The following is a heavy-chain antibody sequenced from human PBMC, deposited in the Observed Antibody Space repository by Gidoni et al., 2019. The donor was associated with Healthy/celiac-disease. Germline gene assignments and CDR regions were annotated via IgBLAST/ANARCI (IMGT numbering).Heavy chain of an antibody. Sequence: PGKGVEWIGEINHSGSTNYNPSLKSRVTISVDTSKNQFSLKLSSVTAADTAVYYCARALLHHSHLLSWFDPWGQGTLVTVSS. CDR2: INHSGST. CDR3: ARALLHHSHLLSWFDP. J-gene: IGHJ5*02. D-gene: IGHD2-2*01. V-gene: IGHV4-34*01.